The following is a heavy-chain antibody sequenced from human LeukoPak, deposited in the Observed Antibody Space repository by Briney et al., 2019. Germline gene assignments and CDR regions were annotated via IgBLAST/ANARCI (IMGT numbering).Heavy chain of an antibody. V-gene: IGHV4-59*08. CDR2: IYYSGST. D-gene: IGHD5-18*01. J-gene: IGHJ4*02. Sequence: PSETLSLTCTVSGGSISSYYWSWIRQPPGKGLEWIGYIYYSGSTNYNPSLKSRVTISVDTSKNQFSLKLSSVTAADTAVYYCARVSYSYGCGFDYWGQGTLVTVSS. CDR3: ARVSYSYGCGFDY. CDR1: GGSISSYY.